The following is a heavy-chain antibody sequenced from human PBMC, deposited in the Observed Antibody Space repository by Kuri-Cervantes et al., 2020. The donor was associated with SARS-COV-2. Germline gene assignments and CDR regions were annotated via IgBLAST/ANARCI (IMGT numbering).Heavy chain of an antibody. CDR3: ARQMMSSITIFGVVITRNWFDP. Sequence: SCGVSGGVIIGDGYSWSWIRQPPGKGLEWIGYTYHTGTPYYNPSLRGRVTISVDTSKNQFSLKLSSVTAADTAVYYCARQMMSSITIFGVVITRNWFDPWGQGTLVTVSS. V-gene: IGHV4-30-2*03. J-gene: IGHJ5*02. CDR1: GGVIIGDGYS. D-gene: IGHD3-3*01. CDR2: TYHTGTP.